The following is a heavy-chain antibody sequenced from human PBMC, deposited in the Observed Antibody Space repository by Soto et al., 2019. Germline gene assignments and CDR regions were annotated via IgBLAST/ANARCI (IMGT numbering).Heavy chain of an antibody. CDR2: IWYDGRNK. CDR1: GFTFRSCG. Sequence: QVQLVESGGGVVQPGRSLRLSCAVSGFTFRSCGLHWVRQAPGKGLEWVAVIWYDGRNKYYADSVKGRFTISRDSSENTLYLQMNSLRVEDTAVYYCARDLGRHDYDRNDVFNFWGQWTMVTVS. CDR3: ARDLGRHDYDRNDVFNF. J-gene: IGHJ3*01. V-gene: IGHV3-33*01. D-gene: IGHD1-1*01.